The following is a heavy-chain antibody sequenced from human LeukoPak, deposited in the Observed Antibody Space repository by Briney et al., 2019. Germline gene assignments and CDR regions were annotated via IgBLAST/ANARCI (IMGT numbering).Heavy chain of an antibody. CDR1: GGSISTSSYY. CDR2: IYYSGST. J-gene: IGHJ4*02. D-gene: IGHD6-19*01. V-gene: IGHV4-39*07. Sequence: PSETLSLTCTVSGGSISTSSYYWGWIRQPPGKGLEWIGSIYYSGSTHYNPSLKSRVTVSVDTSKNQFSLKLSSVTAADTAVYYCARTSSSGLVGGYYFDYWGQGTLVTVSS. CDR3: ARTSSSGLVGGYYFDY.